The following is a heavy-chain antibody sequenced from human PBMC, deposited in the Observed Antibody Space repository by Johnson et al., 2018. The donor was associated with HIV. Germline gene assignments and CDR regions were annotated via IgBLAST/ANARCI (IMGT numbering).Heavy chain of an antibody. J-gene: IGHJ3*02. V-gene: IGHV3-7*02. CDR3: AKSPGKDDGGNSGAFDI. CDR2: IKQDGSEK. CDR1: GFTFSSYW. Sequence: EQLVVSGGGLVQPGGSLRLSCAASGFTFSSYWMSWVRQAPGKGLEWVANIKQDGSEKYYVDSVKGRFTISRDNSKSALFLQMNRRRAEDTAVYYCAKSPGKDDGGNSGAFDIWGRGTIVTISS. D-gene: IGHD4-23*01.